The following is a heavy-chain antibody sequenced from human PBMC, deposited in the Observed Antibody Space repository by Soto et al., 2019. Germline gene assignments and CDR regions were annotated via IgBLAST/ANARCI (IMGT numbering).Heavy chain of an antibody. CDR2: IIPIFGTA. Sequence: QVQLVQSGAEVKKPGSSVKVSCKASGGTFSSYAISWVRQAPGQGLEWMGGIIPIFGTANYAQKFQGRVTITADESTSTAYMELSSLRSEDTAVXXXXXXXXYPHARYYGMDVWGQGTTV. CDR3: XXXXXYPHARYYGMDV. CDR1: GGTFSSYA. J-gene: IGHJ6*02. V-gene: IGHV1-69*01.